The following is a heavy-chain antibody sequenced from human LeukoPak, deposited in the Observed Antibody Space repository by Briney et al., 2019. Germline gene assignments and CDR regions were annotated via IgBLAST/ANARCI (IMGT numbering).Heavy chain of an antibody. Sequence: GGSLRLSCAASGFSFNSYWMTWVRQTPGRGLEWVANINPAGSDTYYVDPVKGRFTISRDNAKNLVYLQMNSLRAEDTAVYSCGRFGYVAADDLWGQGTLVTV. CDR3: GRFGYVAADDL. CDR1: GFSFNSYW. D-gene: IGHD2-15*01. J-gene: IGHJ4*02. V-gene: IGHV3-7*01. CDR2: INPAGSDT.